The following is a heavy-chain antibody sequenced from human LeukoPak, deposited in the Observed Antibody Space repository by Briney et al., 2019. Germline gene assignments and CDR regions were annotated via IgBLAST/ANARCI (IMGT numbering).Heavy chain of an antibody. J-gene: IGHJ3*01. CDR3: ARDYLWAFDF. D-gene: IGHD3-16*01. V-gene: IGHV3-48*01. Sequence: GGPLRLSCAASGFTFSSYSLNWVRQAPGKGLEWVSYISASSGNIKYADSVKGRFTISRDNAKNSLYLQMNSLRAEDTAVYYCARDYLWAFDFWGQGTMVTVS. CDR1: GFTFSSYS. CDR2: ISASSGNI.